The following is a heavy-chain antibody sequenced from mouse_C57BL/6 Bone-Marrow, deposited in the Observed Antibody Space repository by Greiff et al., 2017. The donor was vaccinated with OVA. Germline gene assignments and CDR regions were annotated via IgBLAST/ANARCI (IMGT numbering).Heavy chain of an antibody. V-gene: IGHV5-15*01. CDR3: ARQRNYLYAMDY. Sequence: EVQGVESGGGLVQPGGSLKLSCAASGFTFSDYGMAWVRQAPRKGPEWVAFISNLAYSIYYADTVTGRFPIARENAKNTLYLEMSSLRSEDTAMYYCARQRNYLYAMDYWGQGTSVTVSS. J-gene: IGHJ4*01. CDR2: ISNLAYSI. CDR1: GFTFSDYG. D-gene: IGHD2-1*01.